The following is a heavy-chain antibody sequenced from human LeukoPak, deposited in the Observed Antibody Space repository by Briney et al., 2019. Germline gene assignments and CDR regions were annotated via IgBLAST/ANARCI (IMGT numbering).Heavy chain of an antibody. Sequence: GASVKVSCKASGYTFTSYYIHWVRQAPGQGLEWMGIINPSGGSTSYAQKFQGRVTMTRDTSTSTVYMELSSLRSEDTAVYYCARDKSSPEYYYDSSGYYRNWGQGTLVTVSS. V-gene: IGHV1-46*03. J-gene: IGHJ4*02. CDR1: GYTFTSYY. D-gene: IGHD3-22*01. CDR2: INPSGGST. CDR3: ARDKSSPEYYYDSSGYYRN.